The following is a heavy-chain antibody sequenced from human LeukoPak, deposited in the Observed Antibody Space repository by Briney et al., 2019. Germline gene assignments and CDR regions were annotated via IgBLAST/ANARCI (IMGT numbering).Heavy chain of an antibody. CDR2: IYYSGST. J-gene: IGHJ4*02. V-gene: IGHV4-59*01. CDR1: GGSINDYY. CDR3: ARVRRGDSRSFDY. D-gene: IGHD2-21*02. Sequence: SETLSLTCSVSGGSINDYYWSWIRQPPGKGLEWIGYIYYSGSTNYNPSLKSRVTISMDTSKNQFSLKLTSVTAADTAVYYCARVRRGDSRSFDYWGQGTLVTASS.